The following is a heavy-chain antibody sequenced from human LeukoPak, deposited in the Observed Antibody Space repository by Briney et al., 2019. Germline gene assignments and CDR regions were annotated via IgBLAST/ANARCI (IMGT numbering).Heavy chain of an antibody. D-gene: IGHD6-19*01. CDR2: ISSSGSTI. CDR3: ARSSGWYFDY. Sequence: GGSLRLSCAASGFTYSSYEMNWVRQAPGKGLEWVSYISSSGSTIYYADSVKGRFTISRDNAKNSLYLQMNSLRAEDTAVYYCARSSGWYFDYWGQGTLVTVSS. CDR1: GFTYSSYE. V-gene: IGHV3-48*03. J-gene: IGHJ4*02.